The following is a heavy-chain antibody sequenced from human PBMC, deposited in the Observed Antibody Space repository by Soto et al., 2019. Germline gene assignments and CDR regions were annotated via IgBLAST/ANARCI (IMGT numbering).Heavy chain of an antibody. Sequence: EVQLVESGGGLVQPGGSLRLSCAASGFTFSNYAMTWVRQAPGKGLEWVSAISGSGGNTYYADSVKGRFTISRDNSKNTLYLQMISLRAEDTAVYFCAEISYGGDCFATWVQGTLVTVSS. D-gene: IGHD2-21*02. J-gene: IGHJ5*02. V-gene: IGHV3-23*04. CDR3: AEISYGGDCFAT. CDR2: ISGSGGNT. CDR1: GFTFSNYA.